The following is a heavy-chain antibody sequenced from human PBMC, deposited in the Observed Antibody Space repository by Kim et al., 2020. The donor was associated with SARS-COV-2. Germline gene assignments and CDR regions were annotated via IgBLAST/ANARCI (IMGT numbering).Heavy chain of an antibody. CDR1: GYTFTSYT. D-gene: IGHD1-20*01. Sequence: ASVKVSCKASGYTFTSYTMHWVRQAPGQRLQWMGWINAGNGNTKLSQKFQGRVTITRDTSASTAYMELSSLRSEDTAVYYCAVLNDNNLYDAFDIWGQGTMVTVSS. V-gene: IGHV1-3*01. CDR2: INAGNGNT. J-gene: IGHJ3*02. CDR3: AVLNDNNLYDAFDI.